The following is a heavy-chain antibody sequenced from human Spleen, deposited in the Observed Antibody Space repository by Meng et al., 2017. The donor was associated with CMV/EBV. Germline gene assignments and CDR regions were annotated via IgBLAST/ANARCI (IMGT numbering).Heavy chain of an antibody. CDR2: IHYSGST. D-gene: IGHD5-12*01. CDR1: GGSFSGYY. CDR3: ARAGDGGYDYDY. Sequence: SETLSLTCAVYGGSFSGYYWSWIRQPPGKGVEWIGHIHYSGSTDYNPSLESRVTISIHTSKNQFSLKLNSVTAADTAVYYCARAGDGGYDYDYWGQGTLVTVSS. V-gene: IGHV4-59*01. J-gene: IGHJ4*02.